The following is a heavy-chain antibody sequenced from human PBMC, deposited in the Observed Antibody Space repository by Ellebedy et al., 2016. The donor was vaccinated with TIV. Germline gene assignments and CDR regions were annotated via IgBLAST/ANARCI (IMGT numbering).Heavy chain of an antibody. V-gene: IGHV3-7*01. CDR1: GFTLSDYW. CDR3: AKGKIAVPGAD. D-gene: IGHD2/OR15-2a*01. J-gene: IGHJ4*02. CDR2: IGHDGVEK. Sequence: GESLKISCEASGFTLSDYWMHWVRQAPGKGPEGVADIGHDGVEKFYVDSVKGRFTISRDNAKNAVYLQMNTLRADDTAVYHCAKGKIAVPGADWGQGTLVTVSS.